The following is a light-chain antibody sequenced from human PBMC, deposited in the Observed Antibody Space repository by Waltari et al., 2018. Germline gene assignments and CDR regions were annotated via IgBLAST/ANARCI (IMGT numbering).Light chain of an antibody. V-gene: IGKV3-20*01. Sequence: IVLTQSPGTLSLSPGERATLSCRASQYISRSLAWYQQKPGQAPKLLIYGASTRATGIPDMFTGSGSGTDFSLTISSLEPEDFAIYFCQHYVRLPATFGQGTKVEIK. CDR3: QHYVRLPAT. J-gene: IGKJ1*01. CDR2: GAS. CDR1: QYISRS.